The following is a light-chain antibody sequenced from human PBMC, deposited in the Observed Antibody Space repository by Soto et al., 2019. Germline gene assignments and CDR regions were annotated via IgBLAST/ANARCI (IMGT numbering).Light chain of an antibody. CDR3: SSYTSTSTPV. J-gene: IGLJ1*01. V-gene: IGLV2-14*01. CDR2: EVT. Sequence: QSVLTQPASVSGSPGQSITISCTGTRSDVGAYNYVSWYQQHPGKAPKLIIYEVTNRPSGVSNRFSGSKSGNTASLTISGLQAEDEADYHCSSYTSTSTPVFGTGTKVTVL. CDR1: RSDVGAYNY.